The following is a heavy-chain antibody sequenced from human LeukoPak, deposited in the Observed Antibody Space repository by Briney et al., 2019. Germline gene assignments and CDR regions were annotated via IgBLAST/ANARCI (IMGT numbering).Heavy chain of an antibody. CDR1: GFTFSSYA. Sequence: GRSLRLSCAASGFTFSSYAMHWVRQAPGKGLEWVAVISYDGSNKYYADSVKGRFTISRDNARNSLYLQMNSLRAEDTAVYYCARDRDWNSGFDYWGQGTLVTVSS. CDR2: ISYDGSNK. D-gene: IGHD1-7*01. CDR3: ARDRDWNSGFDY. J-gene: IGHJ4*02. V-gene: IGHV3-30*04.